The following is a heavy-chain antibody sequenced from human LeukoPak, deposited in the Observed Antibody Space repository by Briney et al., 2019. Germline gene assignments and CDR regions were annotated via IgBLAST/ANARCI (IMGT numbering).Heavy chain of an antibody. Sequence: ASVKVSCKASGYTFTGYYMHWVRQAPGQGLEWMGWINPNSGGTNYAQKFQGRVTMTRDTSISTAYMELSRLRSDDTAVYYCARFYYDSSGYETYYFDYWGQGTLVTVSS. CDR3: ARFYYDSSGYETYYFDY. CDR1: GYTFTGYY. CDR2: INPNSGGT. V-gene: IGHV1-2*02. D-gene: IGHD3-22*01. J-gene: IGHJ4*02.